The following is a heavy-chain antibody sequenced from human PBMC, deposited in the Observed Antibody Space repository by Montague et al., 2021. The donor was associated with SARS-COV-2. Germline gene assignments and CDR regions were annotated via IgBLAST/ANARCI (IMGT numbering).Heavy chain of an antibody. CDR2: LSYTGST. V-gene: IGHV4-39*01. Sequence: SETLSLTCSVYGASMSGTNSYWGCTPQPPGKGLESIGSLSYTGSTYSNASLKSPVTMSVDTSKNAFSLRLSSVTASDTAVYYCARLHIQKTLVGASHRRWFDPWGQGTLVTVSS. J-gene: IGHJ5*02. CDR3: ARLHIQKTLVGASHRRWFDP. D-gene: IGHD1-26*01. CDR1: GASMSGTNSY.